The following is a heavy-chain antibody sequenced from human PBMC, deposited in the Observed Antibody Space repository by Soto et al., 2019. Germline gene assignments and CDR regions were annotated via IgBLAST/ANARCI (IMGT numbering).Heavy chain of an antibody. D-gene: IGHD3-22*01. CDR2: ISYDGSNK. J-gene: IGHJ4*02. CDR1: GFTFSSYG. Sequence: QVQLVESGGGVVQPGRSLKLSWAASGFTFSSYGMHWVRQAPGKGLEWVTVISYDGSNKYYADSVKGRFTTSRDNSKNTLYLQMNSLRTEDTAVYYCARLSYYDSSGYYTSHFDYWGQGTLVTVSS. CDR3: ARLSYYDSSGYYTSHFDY. V-gene: IGHV3-30*03.